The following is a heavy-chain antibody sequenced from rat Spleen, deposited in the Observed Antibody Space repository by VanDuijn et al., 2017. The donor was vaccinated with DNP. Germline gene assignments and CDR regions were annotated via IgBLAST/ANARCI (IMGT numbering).Heavy chain of an antibody. J-gene: IGHJ4*01. D-gene: IGHD1-11*01. V-gene: IGHV5S10*01. CDR3: ATFEGTNA. Sequence: EVQLVESGGGLVQPGRSLKLSCVASGFTFSDYNMAWVRQAPKKGLEWVATIIYDGSRTYYRDFVKGRFTISRDNAKSTLYLQIDSLNSEDTATYYCATFEGTNAWGQGTSVTVSS. CDR2: IIYDGSRT. CDR1: GFTFSDYN.